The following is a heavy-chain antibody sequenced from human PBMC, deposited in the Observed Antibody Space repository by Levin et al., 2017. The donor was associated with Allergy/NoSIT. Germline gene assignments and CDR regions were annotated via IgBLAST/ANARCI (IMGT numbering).Heavy chain of an antibody. CDR3: AKDWRWLQLIFDY. J-gene: IGHJ4*02. V-gene: IGHV3-30*18. CDR1: GFTFSSYG. D-gene: IGHD5-24*01. Sequence: GGSLRLSCAASGFTFSSYGMHWVRQAPGKGLEWVAVISSDGSNKYYADSVKGRFTISRDNSKNTLYLQMNSLRAEDTAVYYCAKDWRWLQLIFDYWGQGTLVTVSS. CDR2: ISSDGSNK.